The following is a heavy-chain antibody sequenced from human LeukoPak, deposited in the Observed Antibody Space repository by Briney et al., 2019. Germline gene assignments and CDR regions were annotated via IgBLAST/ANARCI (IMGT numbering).Heavy chain of an antibody. Sequence: SETLSLTCAVYGGSFSGYYWSWIRQPPGKGLEWIGEINHSGSTNYNPSLKSRVTISVDTSKNQFSLKLSSVTAADTAVYYRAREHGYSYGYYWFDPWGQGTLVTVSS. V-gene: IGHV4-34*01. J-gene: IGHJ5*02. CDR3: AREHGYSYGYYWFDP. D-gene: IGHD5-18*01. CDR2: INHSGST. CDR1: GGSFSGYY.